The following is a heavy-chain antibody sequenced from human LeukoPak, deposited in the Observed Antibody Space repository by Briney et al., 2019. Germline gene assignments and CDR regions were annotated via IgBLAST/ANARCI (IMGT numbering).Heavy chain of an antibody. D-gene: IGHD1-26*01. CDR3: AGEEGGNYFEA. CDR1: GFTFSNYE. V-gene: IGHV3-48*03. J-gene: IGHJ4*02. Sequence: GGSLRLSCAASGFTFSNYEMNWVRQAPGKGLEWVSYIGSSGSNKYYADSVKGRFTISRDNAKNTLYLQMNSLRAEDTAVYYCAGEEGGNYFEAWGQGTLVTVSS. CDR2: IGSSGSNK.